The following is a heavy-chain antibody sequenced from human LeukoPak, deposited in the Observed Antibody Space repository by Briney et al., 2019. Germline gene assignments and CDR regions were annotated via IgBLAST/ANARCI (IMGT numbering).Heavy chain of an antibody. J-gene: IGHJ3*02. Sequence: SETLSLTCTVSGGSISSYYWSWIRQPPGNGLEWIGYIYYSGSTNYNPSLQSRVTISVDTSKNQFSLKLSSVTAADTAVYYCARAPSMAMGDAFDIWGQGTMVTVSS. CDR2: IYYSGST. V-gene: IGHV4-59*01. D-gene: IGHD5-18*01. CDR3: ARAPSMAMGDAFDI. CDR1: GGSISSYY.